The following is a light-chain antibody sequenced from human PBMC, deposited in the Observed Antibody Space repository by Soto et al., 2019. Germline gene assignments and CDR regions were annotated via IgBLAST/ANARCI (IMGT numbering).Light chain of an antibody. CDR2: DAS. CDR1: QSVSSY. Sequence: EIVLTQSPATLSLSPGERATLSCRASQSVSSYLGWFQQKPGQAPWLLIYDASNRATGIPARFSGSGSETDFTLTISSLEPEDSAVYYCQQRASRVTFGQGTRLEIK. CDR3: QQRASRVT. V-gene: IGKV3-11*01. J-gene: IGKJ5*01.